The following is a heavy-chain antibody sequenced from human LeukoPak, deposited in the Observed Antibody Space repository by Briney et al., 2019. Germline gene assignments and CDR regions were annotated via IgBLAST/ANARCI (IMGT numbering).Heavy chain of an antibody. CDR3: AKQGRIAASKAYVDDAFDI. CDR1: GFTFSSYG. J-gene: IGHJ3*02. V-gene: IGHV3-30*02. CDR2: IRYDGSNK. D-gene: IGHD6-25*01. Sequence: PGGSLRLSCAASGFTFSSYGMHWVRQAPGKGLEWVAFIRYDGSNKYYADSVKGRFTISRDNSKNTLYLQMNSLRAEDTVVYYCAKQGRIAASKAYVDDAFDIWGQGTMVTVSS.